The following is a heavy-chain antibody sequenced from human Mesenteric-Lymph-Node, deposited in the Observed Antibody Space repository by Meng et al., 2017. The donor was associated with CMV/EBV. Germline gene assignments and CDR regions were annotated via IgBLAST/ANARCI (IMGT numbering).Heavy chain of an antibody. CDR1: GGSSNSEGYY. V-gene: IGHV4-31*03. D-gene: IGHD1-26*01. Sequence: TVAGGSSNSEGYYWSWIRQHPGKGLEWIGYIDDSGSTYYNPSLKSRVTISVDTSKNQFSLKLSSVTAADTAVYFCARVSGSYYVIDYWGQGTLVTVSS. J-gene: IGHJ4*02. CDR3: ARVSGSYYVIDY. CDR2: IDDSGST.